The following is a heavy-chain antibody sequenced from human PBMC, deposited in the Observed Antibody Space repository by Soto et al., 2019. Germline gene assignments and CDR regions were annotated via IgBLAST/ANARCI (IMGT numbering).Heavy chain of an antibody. CDR1: GFTFGDYA. CDR2: IRSKAYGGTT. J-gene: IGHJ3*02. Sequence: GGSLRLSCTASGFTFGDYAMSWFRQAPGKGLEWVGFIRSKAYGGTTEYAASVKGRFTISRDDSKNIAYLQMNSLKTEDTAVYYCTGYTIAVAGTGAFDIWGQGTMVTVSS. D-gene: IGHD6-19*01. V-gene: IGHV3-49*03. CDR3: TGYTIAVAGTGAFDI.